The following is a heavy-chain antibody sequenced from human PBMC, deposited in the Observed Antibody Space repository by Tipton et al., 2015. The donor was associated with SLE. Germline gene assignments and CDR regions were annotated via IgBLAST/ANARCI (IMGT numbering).Heavy chain of an antibody. Sequence: SLRLSCAASGFTFSNYAMSWVRQAPGKGLEWVSGISGSGGITYYADSVKGRFTISRDNSKKTLYLQMNSLRAEDTAVYYCAKGSQSFTMVRGVKRYDWYFDLWRRGTLVTVSS. V-gene: IGHV3-23*01. J-gene: IGHJ2*01. CDR3: AKGSQSFTMVRGVKRYDWYFDL. CDR1: GFTFSNYA. D-gene: IGHD3-10*01. CDR2: ISGSGGIT.